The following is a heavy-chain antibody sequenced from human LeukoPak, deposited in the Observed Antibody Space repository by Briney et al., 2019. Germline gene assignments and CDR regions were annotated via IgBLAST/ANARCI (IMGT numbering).Heavy chain of an antibody. Sequence: ASVKVSCKASGYTFTAYYLHWVRQAPGQGLEWMGWINPNSGGTNYAQRFQGRVTMTRDTSINTAFMELSRLRSDDTAVYYCARIEMIMINAGGFWGQGTLVTVSS. J-gene: IGHJ4*02. CDR1: GYTFTAYY. D-gene: IGHD3-22*01. V-gene: IGHV1-2*02. CDR3: ARIEMIMINAGGF. CDR2: INPNSGGT.